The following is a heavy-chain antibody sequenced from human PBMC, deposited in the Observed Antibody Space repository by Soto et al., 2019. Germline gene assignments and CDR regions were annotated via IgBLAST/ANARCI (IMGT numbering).Heavy chain of an antibody. D-gene: IGHD3-22*01. CDR3: ARDFHDRVGYTWFPA. J-gene: IGHJ5*02. CDR1: GDTSTSCY. CDR2: IHNSGKR. V-gene: IGHV4-59*01. Sequence: SDTLCVTWTVSGDTSTSCYWGWIRQAPGKGLEWIGHIHNSGKRTHNPSLNGRVTISIDMSKKQFSLKLTSLTAADTAVYYCARDFHDRVGYTWFPAWTKGTLVTVS.